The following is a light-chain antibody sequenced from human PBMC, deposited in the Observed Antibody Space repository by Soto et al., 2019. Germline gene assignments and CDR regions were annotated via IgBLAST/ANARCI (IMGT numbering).Light chain of an antibody. J-gene: IGKJ5*01. Sequence: EIVLMQSPGSLSLSPGERATLSCRSSQYMTRTYIAWYQQKPGQAPRPLIYGASTRATGIPARFSGSGSGTDFTLTISRLEPEDFAVYYCQQYGSSVTFGQGTRLEIK. CDR2: GAS. CDR1: QYMTRTY. CDR3: QQYGSSVT. V-gene: IGKV3-20*01.